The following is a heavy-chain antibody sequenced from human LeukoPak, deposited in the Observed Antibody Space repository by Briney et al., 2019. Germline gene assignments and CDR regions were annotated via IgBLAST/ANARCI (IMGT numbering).Heavy chain of an antibody. V-gene: IGHV4-59*08. J-gene: IGHJ5*01. CDR3: ARPEGDSSGYYMYNWFDP. CDR2: IYYSGST. D-gene: IGHD3-3*01. CDR1: GGSISSYF. Sequence: PSETLSLTCTVSGGSISSYFWSWIRQPPGKGLEWIGYIYYSGSTNYNPSFKSRVTISVDTSKNQFSLKLTTVTTADTAVYYCARPEGDSSGYYMYNWFDPWGQGTMVTVSS.